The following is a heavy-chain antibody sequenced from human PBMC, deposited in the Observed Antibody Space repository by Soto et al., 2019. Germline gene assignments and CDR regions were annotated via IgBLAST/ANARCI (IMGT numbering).Heavy chain of an antibody. J-gene: IGHJ4*02. Sequence: VQLVESGGGVVQPGRSLRLSCAASGFTFSDYAMHWVRQAPGKGLEWVAVVSHDGRNTHYADSVKGRFTISRDSSKNTVSLKMTSLSAEDTAVYYCGKGGRQWLVTSDFNYWGQGALVTVSS. V-gene: IGHV3-30*18. CDR1: GFTFSDYA. CDR3: GKGGRQWLVTSDFNY. D-gene: IGHD6-19*01. CDR2: VSHDGRNT.